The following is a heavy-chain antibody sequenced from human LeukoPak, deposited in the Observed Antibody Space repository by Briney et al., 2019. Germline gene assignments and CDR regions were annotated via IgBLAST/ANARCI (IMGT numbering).Heavy chain of an antibody. D-gene: IGHD3-10*01. J-gene: IGHJ4*02. V-gene: IGHV4-61*02. CDR1: GGSISSSSYY. Sequence: PSETLSLTCTVSGGSISSSSYYWSWIRQPAGKGLEWIGRIYTSGSTNYNPSLKSRVTMSVDTSKNQISLKLSSVTAADTAVYYCARASYGSGSYKYWGQGTLVTVSS. CDR2: IYTSGST. CDR3: ARASYGSGSYKY.